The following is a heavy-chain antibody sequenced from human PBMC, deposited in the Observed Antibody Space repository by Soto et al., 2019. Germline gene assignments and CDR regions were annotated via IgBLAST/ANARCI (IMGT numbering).Heavy chain of an antibody. CDR1: GFTLSDHY. V-gene: IGHV3-74*01. CDR2: INIDGRST. Sequence: EVQLVESGGGSVQPGGSLRLSCAASGFTLSDHYMNWVRQTPGKGLVWVSRINIDGRSTDYADSVRGRFTISRDSAKNTLYLQMNSLRAEDTAVYYCARAAFTFDAFDVWGQGSVVTVSS. D-gene: IGHD3-10*01. CDR3: ARAAFTFDAFDV. J-gene: IGHJ3*01.